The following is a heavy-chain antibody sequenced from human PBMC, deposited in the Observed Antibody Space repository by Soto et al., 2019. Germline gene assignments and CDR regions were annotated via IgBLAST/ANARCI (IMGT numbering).Heavy chain of an antibody. V-gene: IGHV4-4*02. CDR2: IYHSGST. CDR1: GGSISRSNW. D-gene: IGHD3-9*01. J-gene: IGHJ4*02. CDR3: ARSITFDWLFFDN. Sequence: SETLSLTCAVSGGSISRSNWWSWVRQRPGKGLEWIGEIYHSGSTNYHPSLKSRVTISVDKSKNQFSLKLTSLTAADTAVYYCARSITFDWLFFDNWGQGTLVTVSS.